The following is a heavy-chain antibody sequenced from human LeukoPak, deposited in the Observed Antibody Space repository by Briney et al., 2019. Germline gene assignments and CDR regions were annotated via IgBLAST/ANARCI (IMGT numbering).Heavy chain of an antibody. CDR2: ISNRTTYI. V-gene: IGHV3-21*04. D-gene: IGHD6-13*01. CDR1: GFTFSSYT. J-gene: IGHJ4*02. CDR3: AKEPGYSSSWSFDY. Sequence: GGSLRLSCAASGFTFSSYTMTWVRQAPGKGLEWVSSISNRTTYIYYADSVKGRFTISRDNSKNTLYLQMNSLRAEDTAVHYCAKEPGYSSSWSFDYWGQGTLVTVSS.